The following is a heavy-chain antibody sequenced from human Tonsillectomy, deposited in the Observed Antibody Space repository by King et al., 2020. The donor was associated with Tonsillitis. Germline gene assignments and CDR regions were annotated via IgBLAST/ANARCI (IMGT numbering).Heavy chain of an antibody. Sequence: VQLVQSGGGLVQPGRSLRLSCAASGFTFDDYAMHWVRQGPGKCLEWVSGISWNSGSIGYADSVKGRFTISRDNAKNSLYLQMNSLRAEDTALYYCAKDLYYYDRSGYYYFDNWGQGTLVTVSS. D-gene: IGHD3-22*01. J-gene: IGHJ4*02. CDR2: ISWNSGSI. CDR1: GFTFDDYA. V-gene: IGHV3-9*01. CDR3: AKDLYYYDRSGYYYFDN.